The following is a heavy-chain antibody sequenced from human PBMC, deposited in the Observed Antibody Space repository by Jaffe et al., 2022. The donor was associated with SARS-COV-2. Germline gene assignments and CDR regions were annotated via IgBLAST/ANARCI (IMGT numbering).Heavy chain of an antibody. CDR1: GFTFSSYS. J-gene: IGHJ6*02. CDR3: ARGGVDYYGSGPNYYYYGMDV. CDR2: ISSSSSYI. D-gene: IGHD3-10*01. V-gene: IGHV3-21*01. Sequence: EVQLVESGGGLVKPGGSLRLSCAASGFTFSSYSMNWVRQAPGKGLEWVSSISSSSSYIYYADSVKGRFTISRDNAKNSLYLQMNSLRAEDTAVYYCARGGVDYYGSGPNYYYYGMDVWGQGTTVTVSS.